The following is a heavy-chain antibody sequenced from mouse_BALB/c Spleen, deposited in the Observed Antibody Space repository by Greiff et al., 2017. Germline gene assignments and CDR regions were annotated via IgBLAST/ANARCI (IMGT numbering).Heavy chain of an antibody. D-gene: IGHD2-10*02. CDR3: ARKGKYGNSGFAY. Sequence: VQLKESGPELVKPGASVKIPCKASGYTFTDYNMDWVKQSHGKSLEWIGDINPNNGGTIYNQKFKGKATLTVDKSSSTAYMELRSLTSEDTAVYYCARKGKYGNSGFAYWGQGTLVTVSA. CDR2: INPNNGGT. J-gene: IGHJ3*01. V-gene: IGHV1-18*01. CDR1: GYTFTDYN.